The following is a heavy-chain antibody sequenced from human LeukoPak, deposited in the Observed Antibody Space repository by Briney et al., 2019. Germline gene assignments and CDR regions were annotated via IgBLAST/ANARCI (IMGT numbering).Heavy chain of an antibody. CDR2: MSRNSGSI. V-gene: IGHV3-9*03. CDR1: GFSFDDYA. J-gene: IGHJ4*02. Sequence: PAESLRLSCAASGFSFDDYAMHWVRQAPGKGLGWVSGMSRNSGSIGYADSVKGRFTISRDNATKYLYLQMNSLRTADMALDYCAKGNSRWHCLSHYWRQKTRVSVFS. CDR3: AKGNSRWHCLSHY. D-gene: IGHD6-13*01.